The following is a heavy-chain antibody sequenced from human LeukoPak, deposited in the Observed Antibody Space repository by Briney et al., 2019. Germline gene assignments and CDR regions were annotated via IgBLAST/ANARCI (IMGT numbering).Heavy chain of an antibody. CDR3: ARLYTQRQYYDFWSGYPRYCSGGSCLELDY. J-gene: IGHJ4*02. V-gene: IGHV4-39*07. D-gene: IGHD3-3*01. CDR2: IYYSGST. CDR1: GGSISSSSYY. Sequence: SETLSLTCTVSGGSISSSSYYWGWIRQPPGKGLEWIGSIYYSGSTYYNPSVKSRVTISVDTSKNQFSLKLSSVTAADTAVYYCARLYTQRQYYDFWSGYPRYCSGGSCLELDYWGQGTLVTVSS.